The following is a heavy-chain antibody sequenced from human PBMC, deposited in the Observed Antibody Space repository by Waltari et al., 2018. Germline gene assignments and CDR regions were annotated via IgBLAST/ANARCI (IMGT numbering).Heavy chain of an antibody. D-gene: IGHD3-3*01. CDR3: AIQISGVVF. V-gene: IGHV3-74*01. Sequence: EVQLVESGGGLVQPGGSLRLSCAASGFTFSAYRRHWVRQAPGKGLVWVSHMNADGRATLYADSVKCRFTMSRDNAKDTLYLQMNSLRGEDTAVYYCAIQISGVVFWGQGTLVTVSS. J-gene: IGHJ4*02. CDR2: MNADGRAT. CDR1: GFTFSAYR.